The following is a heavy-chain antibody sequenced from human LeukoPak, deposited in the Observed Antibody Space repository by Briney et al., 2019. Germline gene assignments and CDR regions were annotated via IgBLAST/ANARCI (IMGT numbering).Heavy chain of an antibody. Sequence: SETLSLTCAVYGGSFSGYYWSWIRQPPGKGLEGIGEINHSGSTNYNPSLKSRVTISVDTSKNQFSLKLSSVTAADTAVYYCARVLGSGSCYDYWGQGTLVTVSS. D-gene: IGHD3-10*02. CDR2: INHSGST. V-gene: IGHV4-34*01. CDR1: GGSFSGYY. J-gene: IGHJ4*02. CDR3: ARVLGSGSCYDY.